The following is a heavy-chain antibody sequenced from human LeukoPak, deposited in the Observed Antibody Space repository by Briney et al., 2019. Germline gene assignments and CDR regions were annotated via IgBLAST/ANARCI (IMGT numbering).Heavy chain of an antibody. V-gene: IGHV4-59*01. CDR2: LYYSGSS. D-gene: IGHD2-15*01. J-gene: IGHJ2*01. CDR1: GASISDYY. Sequence: SETLSLTCNVSGASISDYYWSWVGQSPEKGLEWIACLYYSGSSHYNPSLRSRVAISGDTSKNQFSLKLTSVTTADTAVYYCARTIRRGWFDLWGRGTLVTVSS. CDR3: ARTIRRGWFDL.